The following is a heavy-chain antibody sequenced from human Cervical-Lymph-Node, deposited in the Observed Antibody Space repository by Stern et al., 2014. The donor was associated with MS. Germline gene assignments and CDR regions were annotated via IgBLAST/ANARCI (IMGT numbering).Heavy chain of an antibody. D-gene: IGHD3-9*01. J-gene: IGHJ4*02. V-gene: IGHV1-46*01. Sequence: MQLVESGAEVKKPGASVKLSCKAPGYKFTNYYIHWMRQAPGQGPEWRGMINPRGDSTTDAQKFQGRVTMTRNTSTSTVYMELSRLRSEDAAVYYCASGRLGYWGQGTQVTVSS. CDR2: INPRGDST. CDR1: GYKFTNYY. CDR3: ASGRLGY.